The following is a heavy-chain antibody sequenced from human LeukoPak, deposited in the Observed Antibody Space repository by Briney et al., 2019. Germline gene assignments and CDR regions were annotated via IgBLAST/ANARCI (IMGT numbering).Heavy chain of an antibody. J-gene: IGHJ4*02. D-gene: IGHD1-26*01. CDR2: IKQDGTEK. CDR1: GFTFSSHW. CDR3: ARGVGATHFDY. V-gene: IGHV3-7*04. Sequence: GGSLRLSCAASGFTFSSHWMSWVRQAPGKGLEWVAIIKQDGTEKYYVDSVKGRFTISRDNAKNSLYLKMNSLRAEDTAVYYCARGVGATHFDYWGQGTLVTVSS.